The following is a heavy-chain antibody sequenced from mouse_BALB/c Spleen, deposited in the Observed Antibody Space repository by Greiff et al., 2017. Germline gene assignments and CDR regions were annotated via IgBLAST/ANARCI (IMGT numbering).Heavy chain of an antibody. CDR3: ARRGFTDGAMDY. V-gene: IGHV5-6*02. J-gene: IGHJ4*01. Sequence: EVKLMESGGDLVKPGGSLKLSCAASGFTFSSYGMSWVRQTPDKRLEWVATISSGGSYTYYPDSVKGRFTISRDNAKNTLYLQMSSLKSEDTAMYYCARRGFTDGAMDYWGQGTSVTVSS. CDR2: ISSGGSYT. CDR1: GFTFSSYG. D-gene: IGHD1-1*01.